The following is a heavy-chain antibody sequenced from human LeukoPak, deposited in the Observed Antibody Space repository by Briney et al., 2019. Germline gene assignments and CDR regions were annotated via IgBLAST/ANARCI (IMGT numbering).Heavy chain of an antibody. CDR2: INPNSGGT. D-gene: IGHD6-6*01. CDR3: ARARGIAARPITDAFDI. Sequence: ASVKVSCKASGYTFTGYYMHWVRQAPGQGLEWMGWINPNSGGTNYAQKFQGRVTMTRDTSISTAYMELSRLRSDDTAVYYCARARGIAARPITDAFDIWGQGTMVTVSS. V-gene: IGHV1-2*02. CDR1: GYTFTGYY. J-gene: IGHJ3*02.